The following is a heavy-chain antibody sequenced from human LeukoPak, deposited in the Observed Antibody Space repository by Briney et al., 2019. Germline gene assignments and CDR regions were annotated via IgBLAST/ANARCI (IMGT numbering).Heavy chain of an antibody. CDR2: MNPNSGNT. V-gene: IGHV1-8*02. D-gene: IGHD6-13*01. CDR1: GYTFTSYV. J-gene: IGHJ1*01. Sequence: ASVKVSCKASGYTFTSYVINWVRQATGQGLEWMGWMNPNSGNTGYAQKFQGRVTMTRNTSISTAYMELSSLRSEDTAVYYCARVRDIAAAGLYFQRWGQGTLVTVSS. CDR3: ARVRDIAAAGLYFQR.